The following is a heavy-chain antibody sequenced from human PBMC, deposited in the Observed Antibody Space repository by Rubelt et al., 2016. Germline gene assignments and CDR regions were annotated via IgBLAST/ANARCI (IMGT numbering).Heavy chain of an antibody. CDR3: ARDTKYCRSTSCINVYGSYSGMDV. Sequence: SYGMHWVRQAPGKGLEWVAVIWYDGSNKYYADSVKGRFTISRDNSKNTLYLQRNSLRAEDTAVYYCARDTKYCRSTSCINVYGSYSGMDVWGQGTTVTVSS. J-gene: IGHJ6*02. CDR2: IWYDGSNK. D-gene: IGHD2-2*01. CDR1: SYG. V-gene: IGHV3-33*01.